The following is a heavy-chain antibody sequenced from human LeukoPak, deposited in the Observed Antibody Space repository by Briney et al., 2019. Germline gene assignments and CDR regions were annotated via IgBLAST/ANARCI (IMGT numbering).Heavy chain of an antibody. CDR3: AKRGQQQLVRGFDY. J-gene: IGHJ4*02. V-gene: IGHV3-23*01. D-gene: IGHD6-13*01. Sequence: PGGSLRLSCAASGFTFSSYAMSWVRQAPGKGLEWVSAISGSGGSTYYADSVKGRFTISRDNSKNTPYLQMNSLRAEDTAVYYCAKRGQQQLVRGFDYWGQGTLVTVSS. CDR1: GFTFSSYA. CDR2: ISGSGGST.